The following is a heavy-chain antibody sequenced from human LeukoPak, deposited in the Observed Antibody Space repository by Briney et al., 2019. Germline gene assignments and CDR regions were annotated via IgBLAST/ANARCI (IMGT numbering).Heavy chain of an antibody. CDR3: ASGLAVAGIDDY. J-gene: IGHJ4*02. CDR1: AYSISSGFY. Sequence: SETLSLTCTVSAYSISSGFYWGWIRQPPGKGLEWIGSIYHSGNTYYNPSLKSRVTMSVDTSKNQFSLKLSSVTAADTAVYYCASGLAVAGIDDYWGQGTLVTVSS. D-gene: IGHD6-19*01. CDR2: IYHSGNT. V-gene: IGHV4-38-2*02.